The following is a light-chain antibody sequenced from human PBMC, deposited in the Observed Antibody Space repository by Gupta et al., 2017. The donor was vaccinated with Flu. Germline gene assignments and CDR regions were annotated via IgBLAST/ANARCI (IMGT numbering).Light chain of an antibody. CDR1: SSDVGFDNY. CDR2: DVN. Sequence: HSALTQPASVSGSPGQSITISSTGTSSDVGFDNYISWYQQHPGTPPKLLIYDVNNRPAGVASRSAATKADTTASLAISVHEADDAAYYYCSSDTDTNARVFGGGTKLTVL. CDR3: SSDTDTNARV. J-gene: IGLJ3*02. V-gene: IGLV2-14*03.